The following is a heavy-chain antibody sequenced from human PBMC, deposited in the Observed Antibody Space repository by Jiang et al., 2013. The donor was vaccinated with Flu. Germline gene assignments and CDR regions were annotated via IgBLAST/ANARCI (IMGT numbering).Heavy chain of an antibody. Sequence: SSYAISWVRQAPGQGLEWMGRIIPILGIANYAQKFQGRVTITADKSTSTAYMELSSLRSEDTAVYYCARDGVNYYYYYGMDVWGQGTTVTVSS. J-gene: IGHJ6*02. CDR3: ARDGVNYYYYYGMDV. V-gene: IGHV1-69*04. CDR2: IIPILGIA. CDR1: SSYA.